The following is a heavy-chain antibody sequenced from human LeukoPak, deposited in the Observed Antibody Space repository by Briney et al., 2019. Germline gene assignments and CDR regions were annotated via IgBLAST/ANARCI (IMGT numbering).Heavy chain of an antibody. J-gene: IGHJ4*02. D-gene: IGHD5-18*01. V-gene: IGHV1-46*01. CDR1: GYTFTNYY. Sequence: ASVKVSCKAPGYTFTNYYLHWVRQAPGQGLEWMGILNPGGGSRNYAQKFQGRVTMTRDTSTSTVYMELSSLRSEDTAVYYCAREIGPIQLHLWGSAFDYGGQGTLVTVSS. CDR2: LNPGGGSR. CDR3: AREIGPIQLHLWGSAFDY.